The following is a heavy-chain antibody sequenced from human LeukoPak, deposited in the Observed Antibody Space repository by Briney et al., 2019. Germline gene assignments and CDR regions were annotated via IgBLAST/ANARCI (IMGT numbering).Heavy chain of an antibody. D-gene: IGHD3-9*01. CDR1: GFTFSTYP. J-gene: IGHJ4*02. CDR3: ARVHDTTGYYHYFDS. CDR2: ISYHGSNE. Sequence: GGSLRLSCEASGFTFSTYPMHWVRQAPDKGLEWVAMISYHGSNEYYADSVKGRFTISRDNSKNTLYPQMNNPRVEDTATYYCARVHDTTGYYHYFDSWGQGTLVTVSS. V-gene: IGHV3-30*03.